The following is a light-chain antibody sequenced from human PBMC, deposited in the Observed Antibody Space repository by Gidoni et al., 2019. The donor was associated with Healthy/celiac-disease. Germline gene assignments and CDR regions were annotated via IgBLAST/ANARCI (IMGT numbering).Light chain of an antibody. Sequence: IVMTQSPASLVVSLGERATIHCKSSQSVLYSSNNKNYLPWYQQKPGQPPKLRIYWASTRESGVPDRFSGSGSGTDFTLTISSLQAEDVAVYYCQQYYSTPCSFGQGTKLEIK. CDR2: WAS. J-gene: IGKJ2*04. V-gene: IGKV4-1*01. CDR1: QSVLYSSNNKNY. CDR3: QQYYSTPCS.